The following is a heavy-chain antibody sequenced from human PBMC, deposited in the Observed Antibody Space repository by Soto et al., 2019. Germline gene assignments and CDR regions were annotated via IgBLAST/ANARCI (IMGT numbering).Heavy chain of an antibody. CDR1: GGTFSSYA. V-gene: IGHV1-69*13. Sequence: SVKVSCKASGGTFSSYAISWVRQAPGQGLEWMGGIIPIFSTANYAQKFQGRVTITADESTSTAYMELSSLRSEDTAVYYCARGRFGELLYLPNWFDPWGQGTLVTVSS. CDR2: IIPIFSTA. J-gene: IGHJ5*02. D-gene: IGHD3-10*01. CDR3: ARGRFGELLYLPNWFDP.